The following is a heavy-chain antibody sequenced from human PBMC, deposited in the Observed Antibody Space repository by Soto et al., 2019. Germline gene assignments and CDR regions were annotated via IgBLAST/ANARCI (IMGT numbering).Heavy chain of an antibody. CDR3: ARHSPMITFGGVIVNDYLDY. V-gene: IGHV4-59*08. D-gene: IGHD3-16*02. J-gene: IGHJ4*02. Sequence: QVQLQESGPGLVKPSETLSLTCTVSGGSVSTYYWCWIRQPPGKGLEWIGYIYYSGSTNYNPSLKSRVTISVDTPKNQFYLKLISVTAADTAVYYCARHSPMITFGGVIVNDYLDYLGQGTQVTVSS. CDR1: GGSVSTYY. CDR2: IYYSGST.